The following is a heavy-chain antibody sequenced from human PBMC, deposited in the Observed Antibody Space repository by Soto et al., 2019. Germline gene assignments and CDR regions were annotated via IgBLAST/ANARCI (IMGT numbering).Heavy chain of an antibody. Sequence: QVQLVQSGAAVREPGASVKVSCKTSGYNFVSNHIHSPPPTPAQGLEWMGIINPIDGSISYAQKFRGRVTVTRDTPTSSVYMELRGLTPADTAVYFCARDLFGSWTIDYWGPGTLVTVSS. CDR2: INPIDGSI. V-gene: IGHV1-46*01. D-gene: IGHD6-13*01. CDR1: GYNFVSNH. J-gene: IGHJ4*02. CDR3: ARDLFGSWTIDY.